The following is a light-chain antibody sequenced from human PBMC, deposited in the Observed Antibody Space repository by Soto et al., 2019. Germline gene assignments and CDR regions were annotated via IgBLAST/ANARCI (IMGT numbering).Light chain of an antibody. CDR1: QSVSSSY. J-gene: IGKJ1*01. CDR2: GAS. Sequence: EIVLTQSPGTLSLSPGERAILSCRASQSVSSSYLAWYQQKPGQAPRLLIYGASSRATGIPDRFSGSVSGTGFTLTISRLEPEDFAVYYCQQYGSSPRTFGQGTKVDIK. V-gene: IGKV3-20*01. CDR3: QQYGSSPRT.